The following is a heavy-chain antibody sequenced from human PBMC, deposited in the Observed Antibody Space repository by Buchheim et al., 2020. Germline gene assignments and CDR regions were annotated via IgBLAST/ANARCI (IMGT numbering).Heavy chain of an antibody. CDR2: IIPILGIA. Sequence: QVQLVQSGAEVKKPGSSVKVSCKASGGTFSSYTISWVRQAPGQGLEWMGRIIPILGIANYAQKFQGRVTITADKPTTTAYMELSSLRSEDTAVYYCARDCSGGSCYSYYYYGMDVWGQGTT. CDR1: GGTFSSYT. CDR3: ARDCSGGSCYSYYYYGMDV. V-gene: IGHV1-69*08. J-gene: IGHJ6*02. D-gene: IGHD2-15*01.